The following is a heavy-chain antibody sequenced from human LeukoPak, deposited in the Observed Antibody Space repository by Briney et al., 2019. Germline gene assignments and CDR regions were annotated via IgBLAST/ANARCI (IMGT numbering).Heavy chain of an antibody. CDR2: ISSSSSYI. CDR3: ARDPPKEYHSSGY. D-gene: IGHD3-22*01. V-gene: IGHV3-21*01. Sequence: GGSLRLSCTASGFTFSSYNMNWVRQAPGKGLEWVSSISSSSSYIYYADSVKGRFTISRDNAKNSLYLQMNSLRAEDTAVYYCARDPPKEYHSSGYWGQGTLVTVSS. CDR1: GFTFSSYN. J-gene: IGHJ4*02.